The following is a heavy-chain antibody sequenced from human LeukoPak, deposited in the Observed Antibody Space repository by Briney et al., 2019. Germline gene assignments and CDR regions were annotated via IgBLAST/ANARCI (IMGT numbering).Heavy chain of an antibody. D-gene: IGHD3-10*01. CDR3: AGLIRGDPI. J-gene: IGHJ3*02. Sequence: SETLSLTCAVSGGSISSYYWSWIRQPPGKGLEWIGYIYYSGSTNYNPSLKSRVTISVDTSKNQFSLKLSSVTAADTAVYYCAGLIRGDPIWGQGTMVTVSS. V-gene: IGHV4-59*08. CDR1: GGSISSYY. CDR2: IYYSGST.